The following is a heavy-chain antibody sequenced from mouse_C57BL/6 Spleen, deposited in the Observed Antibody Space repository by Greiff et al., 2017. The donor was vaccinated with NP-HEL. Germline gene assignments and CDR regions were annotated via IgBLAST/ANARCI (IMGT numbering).Heavy chain of an antibody. D-gene: IGHD1-1*01. CDR1: GLSLTSYG. Sequence: VHLVESGPGLVAPSQSLSITCTVSGLSLTSYGVDWVRQPPGKGLEWLGVIWGGGSTNYNSALMSRLSISKDNSKSQVFLKMNSLQTDDTAMYYCAKHYYYGSSYDYYAMDYWGQGTSVTVSS. CDR2: IWGGGST. CDR3: AKHYYYGSSYDYYAMDY. J-gene: IGHJ4*01. V-gene: IGHV2-9*01.